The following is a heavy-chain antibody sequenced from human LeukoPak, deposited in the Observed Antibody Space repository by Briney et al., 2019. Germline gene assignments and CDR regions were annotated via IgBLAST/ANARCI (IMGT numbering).Heavy chain of an antibody. V-gene: IGHV3-21*01. CDR3: ARDLSVGAKPDLGFDY. CDR2: ISSSSTYI. J-gene: IGHJ4*02. Sequence: GGSLRLSCAASGLTFSSYNMNWVRQAPGKGLEGVSSISSSSTYIYYADSMKGRFTISRDNAKNSLYLQMNSLRAEDTAVYYCARDLSVGAKPDLGFDYWGQGSLVTVSS. D-gene: IGHD1-26*01. CDR1: GLTFSSYN.